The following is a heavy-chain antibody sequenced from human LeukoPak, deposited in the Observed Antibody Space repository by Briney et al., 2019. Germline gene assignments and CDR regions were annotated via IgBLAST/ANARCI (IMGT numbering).Heavy chain of an antibody. D-gene: IGHD3-10*01. CDR2: INHSGST. J-gene: IGHJ4*01. CDR1: GGSFSGYY. CDR3: ARVMGAFAYFDY. V-gene: IGHV4-34*01. Sequence: SETLSLTCAVYGGSFSGYYWSWIRQPPGKGLEWIGEINHSGSTNYNPSLKSRVTISVDTSKNQFSLKLSSVTAADTAVFYCARVMGAFAYFDYWGHGTLVTVSS.